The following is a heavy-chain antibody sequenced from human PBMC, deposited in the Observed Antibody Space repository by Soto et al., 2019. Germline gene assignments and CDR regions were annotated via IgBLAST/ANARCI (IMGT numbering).Heavy chain of an antibody. CDR3: ARRGYSSSWYYYYYYGMDV. D-gene: IGHD6-13*01. Sequence: ASVKVSCKASGYTFTSYDINWVRQATGQGLEWMGWMNPNSGNTGYAQKFQGRVTMTRNTSISTAYMELSSLRSEDTAVYYCARRGYSSSWYYYYYYGMDVWGQGTTVTASS. CDR1: GYTFTSYD. J-gene: IGHJ6*02. V-gene: IGHV1-8*01. CDR2: MNPNSGNT.